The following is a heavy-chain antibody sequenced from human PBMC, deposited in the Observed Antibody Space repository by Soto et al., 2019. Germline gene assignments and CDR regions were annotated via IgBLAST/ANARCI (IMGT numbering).Heavy chain of an antibody. J-gene: IGHJ5*02. V-gene: IGHV3-33*01. CDR2: IWYDGSNK. Sequence: GGSLRLSCAASGFTFSSYGMHWVRQAPGKGLEWVAVIWYDGSNKYYADSVKGRFTISRGNSKNTLYLQMNSLRAEDTAVYYCAREGSTMIVPHPPHPPGFDPWGQGTLVTVSS. CDR3: AREGSTMIVPHPPHPPGFDP. D-gene: IGHD3-22*01. CDR1: GFTFSSYG.